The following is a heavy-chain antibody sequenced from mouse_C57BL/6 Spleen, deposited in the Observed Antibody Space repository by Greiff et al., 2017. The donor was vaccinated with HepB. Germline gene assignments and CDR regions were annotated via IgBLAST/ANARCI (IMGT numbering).Heavy chain of an antibody. Sequence: VQLKESGGGLVKPGGSLKLSCAASGFTFSSYAMSWVRQTPEKRLEWVATISDGGSYTYYPDNVKGRFTISRDNAKNNRYLQMSHLKSEDTAMYYCAREGVGSSYGAMDYWGQGTSVTVSS. D-gene: IGHD1-1*01. V-gene: IGHV5-4*01. J-gene: IGHJ4*01. CDR2: ISDGGSYT. CDR3: AREGVGSSYGAMDY. CDR1: GFTFSSYA.